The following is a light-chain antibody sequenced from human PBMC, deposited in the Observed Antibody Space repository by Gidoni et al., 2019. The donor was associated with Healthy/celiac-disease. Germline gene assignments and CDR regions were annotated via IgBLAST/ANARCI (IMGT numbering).Light chain of an antibody. CDR2: AAS. Sequence: DIQMTQSPSSLSASVGDRVTITCRASQSISSYLNWYQQKSGKAPKLLIYAASSLKSGVPSRFSGSGSGTDFTLTISRLQPEDFATYYCQQSYSAPLTFGGGTKVEIK. V-gene: IGKV1-39*01. J-gene: IGKJ4*01. CDR3: QQSYSAPLT. CDR1: QSISSY.